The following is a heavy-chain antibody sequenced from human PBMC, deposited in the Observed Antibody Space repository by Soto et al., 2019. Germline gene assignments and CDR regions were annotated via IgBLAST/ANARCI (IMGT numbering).Heavy chain of an antibody. Sequence: ASVKVSCKAPGYTFTNYGVTWLRQAPGQGLEWMGWISAYTDNPNYAQKFQGRVTMTIDTSTTTAYMDLRSLTSDDTAVYYCARVIPGAEAWFGPWGQGTLVTVSS. J-gene: IGHJ5*02. CDR3: ARVIPGAEAWFGP. CDR2: ISAYTDNP. D-gene: IGHD2-2*01. V-gene: IGHV1-18*01. CDR1: GYTFTNYG.